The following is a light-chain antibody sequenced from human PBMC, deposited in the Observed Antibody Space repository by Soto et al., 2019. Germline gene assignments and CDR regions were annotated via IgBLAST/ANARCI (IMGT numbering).Light chain of an antibody. CDR1: SSNIGSNT. CDR2: TNN. CDR3: AAWDDSLNGVV. Sequence: QPVLTQPPSASGTPGQRVTISCSGSSSNIGSNTVVWYQQLPGTAPKLLMYTNNKRPSGVPDRFSGSKSGTSASLAISGLQSEDEADYYCAAWDDSLNGVVFGGGTKLTVL. V-gene: IGLV1-44*01. J-gene: IGLJ2*01.